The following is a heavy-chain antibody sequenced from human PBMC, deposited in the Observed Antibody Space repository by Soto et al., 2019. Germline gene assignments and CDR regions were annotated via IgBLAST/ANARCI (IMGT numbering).Heavy chain of an antibody. Sequence: PSETLSLTCAVYGGSFSGYYWSWIRRPPGKGLEWIGEINHSGSTNYNPSLKSRVTLSMDTSRDQFSLNLNSVTAADTALYFCTGDRNSGVWSKYRGQGILVTVSS. CDR1: GGSFSGYY. CDR3: TGDRNSGVWSKY. J-gene: IGHJ4*02. CDR2: INHSGST. D-gene: IGHD5-12*01. V-gene: IGHV4-34*01.